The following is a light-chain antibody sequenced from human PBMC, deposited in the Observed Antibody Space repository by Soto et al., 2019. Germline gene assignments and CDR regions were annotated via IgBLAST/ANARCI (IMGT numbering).Light chain of an antibody. V-gene: IGLV2-14*01. J-gene: IGLJ1*01. CDR2: DVN. CDR3: GSYTSSSTLYV. Sequence: QSVLTQPASVSGSPGQSITISCTGTSSDVGGSNYVSWYQQHPGKAPKLMIYDVNKRPSGVSNRFSGSKSGNTASLTISGLQAEDEADYYCGSYTSSSTLYVFGTGTKLTVL. CDR1: SSDVGGSNY.